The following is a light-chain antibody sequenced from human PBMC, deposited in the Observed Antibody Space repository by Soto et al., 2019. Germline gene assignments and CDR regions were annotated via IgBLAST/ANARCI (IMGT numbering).Light chain of an antibody. Sequence: DIVMTQSPHSLAVSLGETATINCKSSQSVLYSSNNKNHLAWYQQKPGQPPKLLIYWASTRESGVPDRFSGSGSGTDFTLTISSLQAEDVAVYYCQQYYSSPPTFGQGTKVDIK. CDR1: QSVLYSSNNKNH. CDR2: WAS. CDR3: QQYYSSPPT. J-gene: IGKJ1*01. V-gene: IGKV4-1*01.